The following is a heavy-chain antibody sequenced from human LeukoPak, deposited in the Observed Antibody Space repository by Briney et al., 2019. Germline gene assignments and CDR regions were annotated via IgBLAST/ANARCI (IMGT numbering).Heavy chain of an antibody. Sequence: PSETLSLTCTVSGGSISSYYWSWIRQPPGKGLEWIGYIYYRGSTNYNPSLKSRVTISVDTSKNQFSLKLSSVTAADTAVHYCARHVTGYYFDSWGQGTLVTVSS. J-gene: IGHJ4*02. CDR2: IYYRGST. CDR3: ARHVTGYYFDS. D-gene: IGHD1-14*01. CDR1: GGSISSYY. V-gene: IGHV4-59*08.